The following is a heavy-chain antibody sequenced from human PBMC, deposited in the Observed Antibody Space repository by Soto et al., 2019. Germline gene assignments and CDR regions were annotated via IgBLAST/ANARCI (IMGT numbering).Heavy chain of an antibody. V-gene: IGHV1-18*01. J-gene: IGHJ6*01. CDR1: GYTFTSYG. D-gene: IGHD3-3*01. CDR2: ISAYNGNT. Sequence: ASVKVSCKACGYTFTSYGISWVRQARGQGLEWMGWISAYNGNTNYAQKLQGRVTMTTDTSTSTAYMELRSLRSDDTAVYYCARDILVWFVYYYYGMEVWGQGTTVTVSS. CDR3: ARDILVWFVYYYYGMEV.